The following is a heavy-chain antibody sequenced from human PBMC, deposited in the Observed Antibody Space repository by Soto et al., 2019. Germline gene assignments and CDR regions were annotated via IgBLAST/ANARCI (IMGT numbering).Heavy chain of an antibody. J-gene: IGHJ6*02. D-gene: IGHD1-1*01. CDR1: GGTFSSYA. V-gene: IGHV1-69*13. Sequence: ASVKVSCKASGGTFSSYAISWVRQAPGQGLEWMGGIIPIFGTANYAQKFQGRVTITADESTSTAYMELSSLRSEDTAVYYCARPDTGIGTTHAGDYYGMDVWGQGTTVTVSS. CDR2: IIPIFGTA. CDR3: ARPDTGIGTTHAGDYYGMDV.